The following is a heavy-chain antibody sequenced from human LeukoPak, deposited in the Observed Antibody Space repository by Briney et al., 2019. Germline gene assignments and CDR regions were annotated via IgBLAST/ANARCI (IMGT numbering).Heavy chain of an antibody. D-gene: IGHD1-1*01. CDR1: GFTFGSYW. V-gene: IGHV3-7*01. CDR3: AREDSNFYYFDY. CDR2: IKQDGSEK. Sequence: GGSLRLSCAASGFTFGSYWMSWVRQAPGKGLEWVANIKQDGSEKYYVDSVKGRFTISRDNAKNSLCLQMNSLRAEDTAVYYCAREDSNFYYFDYWGQGTLVTVSS. J-gene: IGHJ4*02.